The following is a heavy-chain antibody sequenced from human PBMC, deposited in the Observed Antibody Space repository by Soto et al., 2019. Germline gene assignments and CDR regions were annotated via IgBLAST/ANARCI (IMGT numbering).Heavy chain of an antibody. CDR2: THPQMGT. CDR3: ARVRFNFTARACFDY. Sequence: VQLQESGPGLVEPSGTLSLTCAVSGDSFNTTDWWSWVRQPPGKGLEWVGETHPQMGTNYNAALKTRLSVSVDKSKRQFSLRLTSVTAADTAVYYCARVRFNFTARACFDYWGQGTLVTVSS. CDR1: GDSFNTTDW. V-gene: IGHV4-4*02. D-gene: IGHD2-21*02. J-gene: IGHJ4*02.